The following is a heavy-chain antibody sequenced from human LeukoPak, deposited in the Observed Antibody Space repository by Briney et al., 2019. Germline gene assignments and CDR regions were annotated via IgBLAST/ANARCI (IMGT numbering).Heavy chain of an antibody. CDR2: IYYSGST. Sequence: SETLSLTCTVSGGSISSSTYHWGWLRQPPGKGLEWSGSIYYSGSTYYNPSLKSRVTISVDTSKNQFSLKLSSVTAPDTAVYYCATVSMVRGVESDYWGQGTLVTVSS. J-gene: IGHJ4*02. V-gene: IGHV4-39*01. D-gene: IGHD3-10*01. CDR1: GGSISSSTYH. CDR3: ATVSMVRGVESDY.